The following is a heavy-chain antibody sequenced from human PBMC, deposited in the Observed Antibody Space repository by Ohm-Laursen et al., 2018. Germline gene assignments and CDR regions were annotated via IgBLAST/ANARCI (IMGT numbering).Heavy chain of an antibody. CDR3: ARQISIAARTYYYYGMDV. J-gene: IGHJ6*02. Sequence: TLSLTCTVSGGSISSYYWSWIRQPPGKGLEWLGYIYHSGSTYYNPSLKSRVTISVDTSKNQFSLKLSSVTAADTAVYYCARQISIAARTYYYYGMDVWGQGTTVTVSS. V-gene: IGHV4-59*06. D-gene: IGHD6-6*01. CDR1: GGSISSYY. CDR2: IYHSGST.